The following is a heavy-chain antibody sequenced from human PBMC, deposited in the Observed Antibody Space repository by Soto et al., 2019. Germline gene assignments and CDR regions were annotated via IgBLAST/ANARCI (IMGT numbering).Heavy chain of an antibody. D-gene: IGHD6-6*01. CDR3: TTHSSSSSWFDY. CDR1: GFTFSNAW. CDR2: IKSKTDGGTT. Sequence: GGSLRLSCAASGFTFSNAWMSWVRQAPGKGLEWVGRIKSKTDGGTTDYAAPVKGRFTISRDESKNTLYLQMNSLKTEDTAVYYCTTHSSSSSWFDYWGQGTLVTVSS. J-gene: IGHJ4*02. V-gene: IGHV3-15*01.